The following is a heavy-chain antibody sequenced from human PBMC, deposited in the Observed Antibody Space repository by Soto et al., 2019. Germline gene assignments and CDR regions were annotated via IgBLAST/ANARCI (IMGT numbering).Heavy chain of an antibody. D-gene: IGHD6-13*01. CDR2: ISGSGGST. V-gene: IGHV3-23*01. Sequence: EVQLLESGGGLVQPGGSLRLSCAASGFTFSSYAMSWVRQAPGKGLEWVSAISGSGGSTYYADSVKGRFTISRDNSKNTLDLQMNSLRAEDTAVYWAAAANWFDPWGQGTLVTVSS. CDR3: AAANWFDP. J-gene: IGHJ5*02. CDR1: GFTFSSYA.